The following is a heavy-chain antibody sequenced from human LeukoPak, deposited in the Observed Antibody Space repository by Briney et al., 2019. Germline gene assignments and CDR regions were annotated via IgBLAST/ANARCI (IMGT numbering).Heavy chain of an antibody. D-gene: IGHD5-18*01. CDR1: GKTLSDLS. V-gene: IGHV1-24*01. Sequence: ASVKVSCKVSGKTLSDLSIHWLRQPPGKGLEWLGGSDPEDGERIYAQMFQGRVTMTEDTSIDTAYMELSSLRSEDTAVYYCVTGFTTMAVDYFDYWGQGTLVTISP. J-gene: IGHJ4*02. CDR3: VTGFTTMAVDYFDY. CDR2: SDPEDGER.